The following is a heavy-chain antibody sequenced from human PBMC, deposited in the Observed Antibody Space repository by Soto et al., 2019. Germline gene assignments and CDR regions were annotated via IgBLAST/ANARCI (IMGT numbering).Heavy chain of an antibody. CDR2: IIPIFGTA. CDR1: GGTFSSYA. V-gene: IGHV1-69*01. Sequence: QVQLVQSGAEVKKPGSSVKVSCKASGGTFSSYAISWVRQAPGQGLEWMGGIIPIFGTANCAQKFQGRVTITADESTSTAYMELSSLRSEDTAVYYRARLYSGRRDGYNYQDYWGQGTLVTVSS. D-gene: IGHD5-12*01. CDR3: ARLYSGRRDGYNYQDY. J-gene: IGHJ4*02.